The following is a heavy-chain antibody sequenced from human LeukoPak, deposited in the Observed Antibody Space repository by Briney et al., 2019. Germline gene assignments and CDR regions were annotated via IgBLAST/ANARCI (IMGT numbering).Heavy chain of an antibody. CDR3: ARERPPYYYDSSGYYPYYYYMDV. J-gene: IGHJ6*03. D-gene: IGHD3-22*01. CDR1: AYSISSGYY. V-gene: IGHV4-38-2*02. Sequence: PSETLSLTCTVFAYSISSGYYWGWIRQPPGKGLEWIGSIYHSGSTYYNPSLKSRVTISVDTSKNQFSLKLSSVTAADTAVYYCARERPPYYYDSSGYYPYYYYMDVWGKGTTVTVSS. CDR2: IYHSGST.